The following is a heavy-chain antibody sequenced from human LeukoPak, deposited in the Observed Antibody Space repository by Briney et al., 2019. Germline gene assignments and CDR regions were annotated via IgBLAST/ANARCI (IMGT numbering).Heavy chain of an antibody. Sequence: PSETLSLTCTVSGGSISSSSYYWGWIRQPPGKGLEWIGSIYYSGSTYFNPSLKSRVTISVDTSKNQFSLKLSSVTAADTAVYYCARDRMGTVMVPIDYWGQGTLVTVSS. CDR2: IYYSGST. J-gene: IGHJ4*02. V-gene: IGHV4-39*07. CDR1: GGSISSSSYY. D-gene: IGHD5-18*01. CDR3: ARDRMGTVMVPIDY.